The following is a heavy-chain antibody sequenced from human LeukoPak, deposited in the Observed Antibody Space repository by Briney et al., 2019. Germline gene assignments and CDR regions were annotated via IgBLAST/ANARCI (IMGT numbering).Heavy chain of an antibody. CDR3: AREYSNYVTHYFDY. J-gene: IGHJ4*02. CDR2: FYYSGTT. Sequence: SGTLSLTCTVSGDSISSYYWSWIRQPPGKGLEWMGFFYYSGTTNYNPSLKSRVTISGDTSKNQFSLKLTYVTAADTAVYFCAREYSNYVTHYFDYWGQGLQVTVSS. V-gene: IGHV4-59*01. CDR1: GDSISSYY. D-gene: IGHD4-11*01.